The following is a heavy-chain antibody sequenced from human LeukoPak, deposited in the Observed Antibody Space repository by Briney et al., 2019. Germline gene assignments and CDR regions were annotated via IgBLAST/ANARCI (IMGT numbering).Heavy chain of an antibody. CDR1: GYTFTSYG. V-gene: IGHV1-18*01. D-gene: IGHD6-19*01. Sequence: GASVKVSCKASGYTFTSYGISWVRQATGQGLEWIGWISAYNGNTNYAQKLQGRVTMTTDTSTSTAYMELRSLRSDDTAVYYCARDWAGKPYDAFDIWGQGTMVTVSS. CDR3: ARDWAGKPYDAFDI. J-gene: IGHJ3*02. CDR2: ISAYNGNT.